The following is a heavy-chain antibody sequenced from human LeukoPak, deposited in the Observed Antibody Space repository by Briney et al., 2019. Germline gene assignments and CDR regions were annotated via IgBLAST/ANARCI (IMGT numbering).Heavy chain of an antibody. Sequence: SETLSLTCTVSGGSISSYYWSWIRQPPGKGLEWIGYIYYSGSTNYNPSLKSRVTISVDTSKNQFSLKLSSVTAADTAMYYCARRVLASPFDIWGQGTMVTVSS. J-gene: IGHJ3*02. D-gene: IGHD6-6*01. V-gene: IGHV4-59*01. CDR1: GGSISSYY. CDR3: ARRVLASPFDI. CDR2: IYYSGST.